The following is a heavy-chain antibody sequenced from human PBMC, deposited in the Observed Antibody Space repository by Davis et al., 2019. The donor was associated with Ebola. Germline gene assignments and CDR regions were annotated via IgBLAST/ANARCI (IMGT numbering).Heavy chain of an antibody. J-gene: IGHJ4*02. CDR1: GYSFNTYW. CDR3: ARQGTTSWDS. CDR2: IYPGDSDT. D-gene: IGHD2-2*01. V-gene: IGHV5-51*01. Sequence: GESLKISCKGSGYSFNTYWIGWVRQMPGKGLEWMGIIYPGDSDTRYSPSFQGQVTISADKSISTAFLQWSSLKASDTATYYCARQGTTSWDSWGQGTLVTVSS.